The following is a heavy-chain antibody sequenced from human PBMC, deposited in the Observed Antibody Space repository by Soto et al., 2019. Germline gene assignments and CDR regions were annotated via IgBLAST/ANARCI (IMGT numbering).Heavy chain of an antibody. J-gene: IGHJ6*02. CDR2: ISAYNGNT. D-gene: IGHD1-20*01. V-gene: IGHV1-18*01. CDR3: ARGLTAYYYYYGMDV. CDR1: GYTFTSYG. Sequence: ASVKVSCKASGYTFTSYGISWVLQAPGQGLEWMGWISAYNGNTNYAQKLQGRVTMTTDTSTSTAYMELRSLRSDDTAVYYCARGLTAYYYYYGMDVWGQGTTVTVSS.